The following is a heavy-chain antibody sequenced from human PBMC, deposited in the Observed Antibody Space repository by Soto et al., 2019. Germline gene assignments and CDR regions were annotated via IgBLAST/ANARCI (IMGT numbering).Heavy chain of an antibody. CDR1: GDSISSGDYY. CDR3: ARYSGSYCWLDP. V-gene: IGHV4-30-4*01. Sequence: QVQLQESGPGLVKPSQTLSLTCTVSGDSISSGDYYWSWIRQPPGKGLEWIGYIYYSGRTYYNPSLKSRVTISVDTSKNQFSLNLRSVTAADTAVYYCARYSGSYCWLDPWGQGTLVTVSS. J-gene: IGHJ5*02. D-gene: IGHD1-26*01. CDR2: IYYSGRT.